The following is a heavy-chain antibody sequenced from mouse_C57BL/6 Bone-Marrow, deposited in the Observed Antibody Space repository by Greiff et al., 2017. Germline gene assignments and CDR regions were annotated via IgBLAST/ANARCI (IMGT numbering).Heavy chain of an antibody. D-gene: IGHD1-1*01. CDR2: IDPENGDT. J-gene: IGHJ3*01. Sequence: EVQLQQSGAELVRPGASVKLSCTASGFNIKDDYMHWVKQRPEQGLEWIGWIDPENGDTEYASKVQGKATITADTSSNTAYLQLSSLTSEDTAVYYCTTRGDGSRSFAYWGQGTLVTVSA. V-gene: IGHV14-4*01. CDR1: GFNIKDDY. CDR3: TTRGDGSRSFAY.